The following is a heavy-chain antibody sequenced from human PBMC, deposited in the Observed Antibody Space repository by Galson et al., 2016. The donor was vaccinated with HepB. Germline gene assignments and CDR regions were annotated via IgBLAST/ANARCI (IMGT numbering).Heavy chain of an antibody. CDR1: RFTFRSYW. CDR2: INFDGSTT. D-gene: IGHD3-22*01. CDR3: VRATVDSNSYYYDGLPYYFDY. J-gene: IGHJ4*02. Sequence: SLRLSCAASRFTFRSYWMHWVRQAPGKGLVWVSHINFDGSTTRYADSVKGRFTISRDNAKNTLYLQMNSLRAEDTAVYYCVRATVDSNSYYYDGLPYYFDYWGQGTLVTVSS. V-gene: IGHV3-74*01.